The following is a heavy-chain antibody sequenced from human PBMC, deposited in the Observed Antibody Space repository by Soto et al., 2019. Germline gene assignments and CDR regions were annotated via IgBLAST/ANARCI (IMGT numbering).Heavy chain of an antibody. CDR3: ARGLLSLGELSLTPYYFDY. Sequence: SESLSLTCSVYGWTLSGYDWSWIRQPPGKGLEWIGEINHSGSTNYNPSLKSRVTISVDTSKNQFSLKLSSVTAADTAVYYCARGLLSLGELSLTPYYFDYWGQGTLVTVSS. CDR2: INHSGST. J-gene: IGHJ4*02. V-gene: IGHV4-34*01. CDR1: GWTLSGYD. D-gene: IGHD3-16*02.